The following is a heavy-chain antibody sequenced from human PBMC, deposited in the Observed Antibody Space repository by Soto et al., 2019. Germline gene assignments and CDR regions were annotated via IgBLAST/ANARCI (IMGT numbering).Heavy chain of an antibody. CDR3: AKNSYCSSTTTCYFDY. D-gene: IGHD2-2*01. V-gene: IGHV3-21*01. CDR2: ISSSSTYI. Sequence: GGSLRLSCAVSGFLFASHSMNWVRPAPGKGLEWVSFISSSSTYIYYADSVKGRFTISRDNAKKSLYLQMNSLRAEDTAVYYCAKNSYCSSTTTCYFDYWGQGTLVTVSS. J-gene: IGHJ4*02. CDR1: GFLFASHS.